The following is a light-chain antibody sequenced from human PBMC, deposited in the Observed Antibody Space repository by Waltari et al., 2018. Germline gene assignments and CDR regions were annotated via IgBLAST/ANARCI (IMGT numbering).Light chain of an antibody. CDR3: QQSYTTPFT. CDR1: ESIDTY. J-gene: IGKJ3*01. Sequence: DIRMTQSPSYLSASVGDRVTITCRASESIDTYLNWYQHKPGKAPEPLIFAASTLHGGVPSRFSGSGSGTDFTLTISSLQPEDFAAYYCQQSYTTPFTFGPGTNVDSK. CDR2: AAS. V-gene: IGKV1-39*01.